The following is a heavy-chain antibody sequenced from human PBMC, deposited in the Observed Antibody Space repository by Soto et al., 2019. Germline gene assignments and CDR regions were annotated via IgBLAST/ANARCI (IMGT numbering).Heavy chain of an antibody. Sequence: SQTLSLTFAISGDSVSSNSAAWNWIMQSPSRGLEWLGRTYYRSKWYNDYAVSVKSRITSNPDTSKNQFSLQLNSVTPEDTAVYSCAREGIVATSAHNRFDPWGRGTLVTVSS. CDR3: AREGIVATSAHNRFDP. CDR2: TYYRSKWYN. V-gene: IGHV6-1*01. J-gene: IGHJ5*02. CDR1: GDSVSSNSAA. D-gene: IGHD5-12*01.